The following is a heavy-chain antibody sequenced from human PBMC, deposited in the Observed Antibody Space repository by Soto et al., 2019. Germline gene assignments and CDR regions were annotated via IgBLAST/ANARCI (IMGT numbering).Heavy chain of an antibody. D-gene: IGHD6-13*01. CDR2: ISYDGSNK. V-gene: IGHV3-30*18. Sequence: QVQLVESGGGVVQPGRSLRLSCAASGFTFSSYGMHWVRQAPGKGLEWVAVISYDGSNKYYADSVKGRFTISRDNSKNTLYLQMNSLGAEDTAVYYCAKDRWRGYSSSWIPTGFDYWGQGTLVTVSS. CDR3: AKDRWRGYSSSWIPTGFDY. CDR1: GFTFSSYG. J-gene: IGHJ4*02.